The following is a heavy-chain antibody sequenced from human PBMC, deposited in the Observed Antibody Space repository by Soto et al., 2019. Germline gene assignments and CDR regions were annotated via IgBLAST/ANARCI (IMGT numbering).Heavy chain of an antibody. J-gene: IGHJ5*02. CDR3: AGQTFTIAAASYGRSNWFDP. CDR1: GGSITSSSHF. CDR2: IYFTGNT. D-gene: IGHD6-25*01. V-gene: IGHV4-39*01. Sequence: ETLSLTCSASGGSITSSSHFWGWVRQPPGKGLEWIGTIYFTGNTYYTPSLKSRLTMSIDTSKNEFSLRLNSVTAADTAVYYCAGQTFTIAAASYGRSNWFDPWGPGTLVTVSS.